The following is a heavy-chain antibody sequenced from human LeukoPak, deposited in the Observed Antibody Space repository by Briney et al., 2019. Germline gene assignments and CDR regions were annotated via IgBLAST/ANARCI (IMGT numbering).Heavy chain of an antibody. CDR3: ARDLHYYDSSGIPQGGYFDY. J-gene: IGHJ4*02. V-gene: IGHV4-34*01. Sequence: SETLSLTCAVYGGSFSGYYWSWIRQPPGKGLEWIGEINHSGSTNYNPSLKSRVTISVDTSKNQFSLKLSSVTAADTAVYYCARDLHYYDSSGIPQGGYFDYWGQGTLVTVSS. D-gene: IGHD3-22*01. CDR1: GGSFSGYY. CDR2: INHSGST.